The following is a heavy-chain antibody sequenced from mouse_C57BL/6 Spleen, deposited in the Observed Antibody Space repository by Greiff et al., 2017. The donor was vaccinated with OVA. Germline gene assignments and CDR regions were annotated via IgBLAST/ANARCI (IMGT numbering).Heavy chain of an antibody. V-gene: IGHV1-80*01. J-gene: IGHJ1*03. CDR1: GYAFSSYW. D-gene: IGHD2-5*01. Sequence: QVQLQQSGAELVKPGASVKISCKASGYAFSSYWMNWVKQRPGKGLEWIGQIYPGDGDTNYNGKFKGKATLTADKSSSTAYMQLSSLTSEDSAVYFCARKDYSNYGYFEVWGTGTTVTVSS. CDR2: IYPGDGDT. CDR3: ARKDYSNYGYFEV.